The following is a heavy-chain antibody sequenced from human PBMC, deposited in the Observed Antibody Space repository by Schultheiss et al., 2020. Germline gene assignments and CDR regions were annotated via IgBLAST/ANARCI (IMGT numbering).Heavy chain of an antibody. CDR1: GGSISSYY. Sequence: SETLSLTCTVSGGSISSYYWSWIRQPAGKGLEWIGRIYTSGSTNYNPSLKSRVTMSVDTSKNQFSLKLSSVTAADTAVYYCARDLGRWLQMFDDFDIWGQGTMVTVSS. CDR3: ARDLGRWLQMFDDFDI. D-gene: IGHD5-24*01. CDR2: IYTSGST. J-gene: IGHJ3*02. V-gene: IGHV4-4*07.